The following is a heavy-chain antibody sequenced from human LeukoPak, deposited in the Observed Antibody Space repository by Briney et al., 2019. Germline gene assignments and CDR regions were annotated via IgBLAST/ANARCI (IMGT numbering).Heavy chain of an antibody. CDR3: ARHEAQDFDY. J-gene: IGHJ4*02. V-gene: IGHV4-39*01. Sequence: SETLSLTCTVSGGSISSSNYYWGWIRQPPGKGLEWIGSIYYSGTTYYSSSLKSRVIISVDTSKNQFSLKRSSVTATDTAVYYCARHEAQDFDYWGQGTLVTVSS. CDR1: GGSISSSNYY. CDR2: IYYSGTT.